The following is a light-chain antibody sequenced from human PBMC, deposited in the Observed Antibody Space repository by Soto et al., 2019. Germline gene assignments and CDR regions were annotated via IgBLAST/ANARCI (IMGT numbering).Light chain of an antibody. CDR3: QQYGSSHRT. CDR2: GAS. V-gene: IGKV3-20*01. CDR1: QSVSSSY. Sequence: EIVLTQSPGTLSLSPGERATLSCRASQSVSSSYLAWYQQKPGQAPRLLIYGASSRATGIPDRFSGRGSGTEFTLSISRLEPEDLAVYFCQQYGSSHRTFGQGTKVDIK. J-gene: IGKJ1*01.